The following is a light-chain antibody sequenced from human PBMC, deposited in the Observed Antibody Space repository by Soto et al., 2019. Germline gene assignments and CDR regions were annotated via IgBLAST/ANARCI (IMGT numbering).Light chain of an antibody. CDR2: AAS. Sequence: EIVMTQFPATLSVYPGERVTLSCRASQSVGKKVAWYQQKPGQAPRLLIYAASTRASDFPARFSGSGSGTDFTLTISSLQSEDFAVYYCQQYDDWPPYTFGRGTKLDMK. CDR3: QQYDDWPPYT. J-gene: IGKJ2*01. V-gene: IGKV3-15*01. CDR1: QSVGKK.